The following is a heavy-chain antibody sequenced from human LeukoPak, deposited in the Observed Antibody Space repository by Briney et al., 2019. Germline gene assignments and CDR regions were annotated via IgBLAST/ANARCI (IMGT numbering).Heavy chain of an antibody. D-gene: IGHD3-10*01. J-gene: IGHJ4*02. CDR3: ARGDRRFLGSGSCDY. CDR1: GFPFSTYW. CDR2: ISSSSSYI. V-gene: IGHV3-21*01. Sequence: GGSLRLSCAASGFPFSTYWMNWIRQAPGKGLEWVSSISSSSSYIYYADSVKGRFTISRDNAKNSLYLQMNSLRAEDTAVYYCARGDRRFLGSGSCDYWGQGTLVTVSS.